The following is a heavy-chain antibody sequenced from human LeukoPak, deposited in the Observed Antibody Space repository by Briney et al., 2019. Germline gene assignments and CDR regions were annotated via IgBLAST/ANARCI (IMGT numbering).Heavy chain of an antibody. D-gene: IGHD5-18*01. J-gene: IGHJ4*02. V-gene: IGHV1-18*01. Sequence: GASVKVSCKASGYTFINYGISWVRQAPGQGLEWMGWISTYNGNTNGAQKLQGRGTMTTDTSTSTAYMELGSLRSDDTAVYYCARSQYSYGPFGYWGQGTLVTVSS. CDR2: ISTYNGNT. CDR1: GYTFINYG. CDR3: ARSQYSYGPFGY.